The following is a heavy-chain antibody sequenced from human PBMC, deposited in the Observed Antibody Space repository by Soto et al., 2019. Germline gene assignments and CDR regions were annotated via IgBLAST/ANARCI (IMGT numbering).Heavy chain of an antibody. Sequence: VSVKVSCKSSGYTFTSYAMHWVRQAPGQRLEWMGWINAGNGNTKYSQKFQGRVTITRDTSASTAYMELSSLRSEDTAVYYCARGVWNYRNYFDYWGQGTLVTVSS. D-gene: IGHD1-7*01. CDR2: INAGNGNT. J-gene: IGHJ4*02. CDR3: ARGVWNYRNYFDY. V-gene: IGHV1-3*01. CDR1: GYTFTSYA.